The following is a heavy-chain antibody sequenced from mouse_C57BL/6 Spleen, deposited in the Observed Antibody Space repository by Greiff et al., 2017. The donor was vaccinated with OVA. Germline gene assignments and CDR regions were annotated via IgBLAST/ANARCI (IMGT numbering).Heavy chain of an antibody. CDR2: INPSTGGT. Sequence: VQLKQSGPELVKPGASVKLSCKASGYSFTGYYMNWVKQSPEKSLEWIGEINPSTGGTTYNQKFKAKATLTVDKSSSTAYMQLKRLTSEDSAVYYCARGNWDWYCEVWGTGTTVTVSS. V-gene: IGHV1-42*01. CDR3: ARGNWDWYCEV. J-gene: IGHJ1*03. D-gene: IGHD4-1*01. CDR1: GYSFTGYY.